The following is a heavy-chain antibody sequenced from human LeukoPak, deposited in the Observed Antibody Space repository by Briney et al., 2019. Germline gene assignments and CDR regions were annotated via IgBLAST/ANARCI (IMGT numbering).Heavy chain of an antibody. CDR3: ACQIEVGATHRGYYYYMDV. CDR2: IIPMFGTA. V-gene: IGHV1-69*06. CDR1: GGTFSSYA. Sequence: GSSVKVSCKASGGTFSSYAISWVRQAPGQGLEWMGGIIPMFGTANYAQKFQGRVTITADKSTSTAYMELSSLRFEDTAVYYCACQIEVGATHRGYYYYMDVWGKGTTVTVSS. D-gene: IGHD1-26*01. J-gene: IGHJ6*03.